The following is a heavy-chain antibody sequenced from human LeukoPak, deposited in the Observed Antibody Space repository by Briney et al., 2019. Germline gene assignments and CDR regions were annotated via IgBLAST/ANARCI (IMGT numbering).Heavy chain of an antibody. CDR1: GGTFSSYA. Sequence: GSSVKVSCKASGGTFSSYAISWVRQAPGQGLEWMGRIIPIFGTANYAQKFQGRVTITAGESTSTAYMELSSLRSEDTAVYYCAHYYYGSGSRLGYWGQGTLVTVSS. CDR2: IIPIFGTA. V-gene: IGHV1-69*15. J-gene: IGHJ4*02. D-gene: IGHD3-10*01. CDR3: AHYYYGSGSRLGY.